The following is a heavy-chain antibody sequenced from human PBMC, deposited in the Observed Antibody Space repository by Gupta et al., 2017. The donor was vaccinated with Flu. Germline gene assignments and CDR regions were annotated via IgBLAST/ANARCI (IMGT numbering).Heavy chain of an antibody. Sequence: CALAGFNFNTYEMGCVRQAPGRGLEWIGLIIQRGATYYTDRVRGRFAISRDTANKAPYVTRSRLRDKDTAIYSWARGHWDKWGQGTPVTVSS. V-gene: IGHV3-48*03. J-gene: IGHJ4*02. CDR2: IIQRGAT. D-gene: IGHD1-26*01. CDR3: ARGHWDK. CDR1: GFNFNTYE.